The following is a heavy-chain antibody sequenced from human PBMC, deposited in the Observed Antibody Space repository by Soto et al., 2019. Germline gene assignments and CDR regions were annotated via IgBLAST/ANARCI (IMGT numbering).Heavy chain of an antibody. Sequence: GGSLRLSCAASGFTFSSYAMSWVRQAPGKGLEWVSAISGSGGSTYYADSVKGRFTISRDNSKNTLYLQMNSLRAEDTAVYYCAKASGSSSSSYYYYGMDVWGQGTTVTVSS. D-gene: IGHD6-6*01. CDR1: GFTFSSYA. CDR3: AKASGSSSSSYYYYGMDV. V-gene: IGHV3-23*01. CDR2: ISGSGGST. J-gene: IGHJ6*02.